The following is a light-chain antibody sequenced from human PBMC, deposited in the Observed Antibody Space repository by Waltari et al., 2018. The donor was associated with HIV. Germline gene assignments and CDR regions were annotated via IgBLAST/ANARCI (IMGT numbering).Light chain of an antibody. CDR3: MQALQAPWT. CDR2: LGS. Sequence: DIVMTQSPLSLPVTPGEPASISCRSSQSLLHSNGYNYLDWYLQRPGQSPKLLIYLGSNRASGVPDRFSGGGSGTDFTLKISRVEAEDVGVYYCMQALQAPWTFGQGTKVE. CDR1: QSLLHSNGYNY. V-gene: IGKV2-28*01. J-gene: IGKJ1*01.